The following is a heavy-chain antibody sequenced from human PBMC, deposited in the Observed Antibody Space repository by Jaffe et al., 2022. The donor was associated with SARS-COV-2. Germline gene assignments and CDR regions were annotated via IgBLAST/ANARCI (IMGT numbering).Heavy chain of an antibody. V-gene: IGHV1-18*01. CDR1: GYIFTNYA. CDR3: ARDVSGQGDY. D-gene: IGHD3-10*01. J-gene: IGHJ4*02. CDR2: ISAYNGHT. Sequence: QVQLVQSGGEVKKPGASVKVSCEASGYIFTNYAISWVRQAPGQGLEWMGWISAYNGHTVYAQKFQGRVTLTTDTSTSTAYMELRSLRYDDTAVYYCARDVSGQGDYWGQGTLVTVSS.